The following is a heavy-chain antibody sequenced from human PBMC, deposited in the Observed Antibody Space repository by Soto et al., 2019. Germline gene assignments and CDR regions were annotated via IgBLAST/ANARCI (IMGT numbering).Heavy chain of an antibody. J-gene: IGHJ4*02. CDR1: GYTFTSYA. CDR3: ARDGIAAANDY. CDR2: INAGNGNT. Sequence: QVQLVQSGAEVKKPGASVKVSCKASGYTFTSYAMHWMRQAPGQRLEWMGWINAGNGNTKYSQKFQGRVTITRDTSASTAYMELSSLRSEDTAVYYCARDGIAAANDYWGQGTLVTVSS. V-gene: IGHV1-3*01. D-gene: IGHD6-13*01.